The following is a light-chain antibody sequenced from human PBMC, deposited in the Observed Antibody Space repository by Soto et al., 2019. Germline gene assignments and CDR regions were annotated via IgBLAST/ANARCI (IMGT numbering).Light chain of an antibody. CDR1: NSNVGSQT. V-gene: IGLV1-44*01. Sequence: QSALTQTPSTSGTPGQRVTLSCSGSNSNVGSQTVNWYQQLPGTAPKLLIYANNQRPSGVPDRFSGSKSGTSASLAISGLQSEDEADYYCVAWDDSLNGYVFGTGTKLTVL. J-gene: IGLJ1*01. CDR2: ANN. CDR3: VAWDDSLNGYV.